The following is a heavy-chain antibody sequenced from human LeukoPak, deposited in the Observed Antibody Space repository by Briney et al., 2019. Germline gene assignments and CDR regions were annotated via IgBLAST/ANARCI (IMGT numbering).Heavy chain of an antibody. CDR2: VYASGST. Sequence: PSETLSLTCTVSGGSISSYYWSWIRQPAGKGLECIGRVYASGSTNYNPSLKSRVTMSVDTSKRQFSLKLRSVTAADTAVYYCARASVGESAFDIWGQGTMVTVSS. CDR1: GGSISSYY. CDR3: ARASVGESAFDI. D-gene: IGHD5-24*01. J-gene: IGHJ3*02. V-gene: IGHV4-4*07.